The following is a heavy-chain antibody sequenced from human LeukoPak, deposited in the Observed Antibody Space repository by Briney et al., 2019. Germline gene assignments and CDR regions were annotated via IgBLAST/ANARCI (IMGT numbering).Heavy chain of an antibody. Sequence: ASVKVSCKASGYTFTGYYMHWVRQAPGQELEWMGWINPNSGGTNYAQKFQGRVTMTRDTSISTAYMELSRLRSDDTAVYYCARVWSIAAAFDYWGQGTLVTVSS. D-gene: IGHD6-13*01. CDR1: GYTFTGYY. CDR2: INPNSGGT. J-gene: IGHJ4*02. CDR3: ARVWSIAAAFDY. V-gene: IGHV1-2*02.